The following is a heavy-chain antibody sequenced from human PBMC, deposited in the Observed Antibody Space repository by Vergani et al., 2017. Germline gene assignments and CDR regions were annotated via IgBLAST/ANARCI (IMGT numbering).Heavy chain of an antibody. J-gene: IGHJ3*02. CDR1: GFTFSSYA. D-gene: IGHD5/OR15-5a*01. V-gene: IGHV3-30-3*01. CDR2: ISYDGSNK. CDR3: ASLPPNLNDAFDI. Sequence: QVQLVESGGGVVQPGRSLRLSCAASGFTFSSYAMHWVRQAPGKGLEWVAVISYDGSNKYYADSVKGRFTISRDNSKNTLYLQMNSRRAEDTAVYYCASLPPNLNDAFDIWGQGTMVTVSS.